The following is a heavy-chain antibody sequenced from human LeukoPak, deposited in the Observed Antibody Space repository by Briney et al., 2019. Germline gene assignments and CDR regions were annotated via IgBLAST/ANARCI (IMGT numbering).Heavy chain of an antibody. Sequence: GGSLRLSCAASGFTFSSYWMTWVRQAPGKGLEWVAKIKQEGSEKYYVDSVKGRFTISRDNAKNSMYLQMNSLRAEDTAVYYCAKDHDSSGFFYWFDPWGQGTLVTVSS. D-gene: IGHD3-22*01. CDR1: GFTFSSYW. V-gene: IGHV3-7*05. CDR2: IKQEGSEK. CDR3: AKDHDSSGFFYWFDP. J-gene: IGHJ5*02.